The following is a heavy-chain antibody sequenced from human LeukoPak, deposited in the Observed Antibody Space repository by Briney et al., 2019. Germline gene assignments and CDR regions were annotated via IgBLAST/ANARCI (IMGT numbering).Heavy chain of an antibody. Sequence: ASVKVSCKASGYTFSSYGFSWVRQAPGQGLEWMGWIKPYNGNTNYAQNLQGRVTMTTDTSTSTAYMELRSLRSDDTAAYYCARRQGTTLNFDYWGQGTLVTVSS. CDR3: ARRQGTTLNFDY. CDR2: IKPYNGNT. D-gene: IGHD1-1*01. V-gene: IGHV1-18*01. J-gene: IGHJ4*02. CDR1: GYTFSSYG.